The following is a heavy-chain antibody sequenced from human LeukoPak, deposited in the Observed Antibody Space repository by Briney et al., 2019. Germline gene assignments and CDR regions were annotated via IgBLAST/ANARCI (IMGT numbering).Heavy chain of an antibody. J-gene: IGHJ4*02. CDR3: AKDRGSKEITPVDY. CDR2: ISGSGGST. D-gene: IGHD4-23*01. Sequence: GGSLRLSCAASGFTVSDNYMSWVRQAPGKGLEWVSAISGSGGSTYYADSVKGRFTISRDNSKNTLYLQMNSLRAEDTAVYYCAKDRGSKEITPVDYWGQGTLVTVSS. CDR1: GFTVSDNY. V-gene: IGHV3-23*01.